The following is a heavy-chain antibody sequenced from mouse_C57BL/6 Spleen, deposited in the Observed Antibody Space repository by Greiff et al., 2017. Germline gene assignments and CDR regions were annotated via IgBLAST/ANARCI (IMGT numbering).Heavy chain of an antibody. D-gene: IGHD1-1*01. J-gene: IGHJ3*01. V-gene: IGHV1-50*01. CDR3: ARPTRGSSWFAY. Sequence: QVQLQQPGAELVKPGASVKLSCKASGYTFTSYWMQWVKQRPGQGLEWIGEIDPSASYTNYNQKFKGKATLTVDTSSSTAYMQLSSLTSEDSAVYYCARPTRGSSWFAYWGQGTLVTVSA. CDR1: GYTFTSYW. CDR2: IDPSASYT.